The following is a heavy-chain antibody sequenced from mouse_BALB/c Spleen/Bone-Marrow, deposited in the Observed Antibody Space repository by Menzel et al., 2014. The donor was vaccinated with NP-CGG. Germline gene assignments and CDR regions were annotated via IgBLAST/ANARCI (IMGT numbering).Heavy chain of an antibody. J-gene: IGHJ1*01. V-gene: IGHV7-3*02. CDR2: IRNKAKGYTS. D-gene: IGHD2-4*01. CDR1: GFTFTDYY. CDR3: ARDINYDIYWYFDV. Sequence: EVHLLESGGGLVQPGGSLRLSCATSGFTFTDYYMSWVRQPPGKALEWLGFIRNKAKGYTSENSASVKGRFTISRDNSQSILYLQMNTLRAEDSATYYCARDINYDIYWYFDVWGAGTTVPVSS.